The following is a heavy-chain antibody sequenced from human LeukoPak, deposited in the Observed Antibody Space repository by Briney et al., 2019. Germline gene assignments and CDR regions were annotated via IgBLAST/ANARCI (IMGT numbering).Heavy chain of an antibody. V-gene: IGHV3-21*01. CDR2: TSSGSSII. Sequence: GGSLRLSCADSGFSFRSYSMNWVRQAPGRGLEWVSSTSSGSSIIFYADSVKGRFTISRDNAKNSLYLQMISLGVEDTAVYYCARGGAGATKDDTFDIWGQGTMVTVSS. J-gene: IGHJ3*02. D-gene: IGHD1-1*01. CDR3: ARGGAGATKDDTFDI. CDR1: GFSFRSYS.